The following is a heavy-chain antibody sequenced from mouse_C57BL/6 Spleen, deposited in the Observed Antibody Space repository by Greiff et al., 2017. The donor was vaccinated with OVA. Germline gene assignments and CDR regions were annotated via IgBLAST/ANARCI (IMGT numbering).Heavy chain of an antibody. CDR1: GYTFTSYW. J-gene: IGHJ4*01. Sequence: VKLQQPGAELVRPGSSVKLSCKASGYTFTSYWMHWVKQRPIQGLEWIGNIDPSDSETHYNQKFKDKATLTVDKSSSTAYMQLSSLTSEDSAVYYCARRGREAMDYWGQGTSVTVSS. D-gene: IGHD3-3*01. V-gene: IGHV1-52*01. CDR3: ARRGREAMDY. CDR2: IDPSDSET.